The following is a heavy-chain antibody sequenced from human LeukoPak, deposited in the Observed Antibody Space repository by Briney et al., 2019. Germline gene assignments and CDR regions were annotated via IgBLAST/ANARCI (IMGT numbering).Heavy chain of an antibody. Sequence: GGSLRLSCAASGFTFSSYSMNWVRQAPGKGLEWVSYISSSSSTIYYADSVKDRFTISRDNAKNSLYLQMNSLRAEDTAVYYCARGSTLKSVGAMGYWGQGTLVTVSS. CDR1: GFTFSSYS. J-gene: IGHJ4*02. CDR2: ISSSSSTI. CDR3: ARGSTLKSVGAMGY. V-gene: IGHV3-48*04. D-gene: IGHD1-26*01.